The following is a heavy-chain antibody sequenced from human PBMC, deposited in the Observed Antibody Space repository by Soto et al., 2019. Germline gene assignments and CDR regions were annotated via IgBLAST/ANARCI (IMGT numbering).Heavy chain of an antibody. CDR3: ARHLPYCTSSNCYRPYYYCYMDA. CDR1: GASINNYY. Sequence: QVQLQESGPGLVKPSETLSLTCTVSGASINNYYWSWIRQSPGKGLEWIGHIYYNGSTNYNPSLKSRVTISIDTSKKQFSLKVSSVTAADTAVYYCARHLPYCTSSNCYRPYYYCYMDAGGKRDHGHRLL. D-gene: IGHD2-2*01. V-gene: IGHV4-59*08. J-gene: IGHJ6*03. CDR2: IYYNGST.